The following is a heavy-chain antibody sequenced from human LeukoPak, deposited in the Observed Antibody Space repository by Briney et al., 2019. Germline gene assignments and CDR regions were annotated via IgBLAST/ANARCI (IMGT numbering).Heavy chain of an antibody. V-gene: IGHV3-21*01. CDR1: GFTFSSYS. J-gene: IGHJ4*02. CDR3: ASGYSSSWVRA. CDR2: ISSSSSYI. Sequence: GGSLRLSCAASGFTFSSYSMNWVRQAPGKGLEWVSSISSSSSYIYYADSVKGRFTISRDNAKNTLYLQMNSLRAEDTAVYYCASGYSSSWVRAWGQGTLVTVSS. D-gene: IGHD6-13*01.